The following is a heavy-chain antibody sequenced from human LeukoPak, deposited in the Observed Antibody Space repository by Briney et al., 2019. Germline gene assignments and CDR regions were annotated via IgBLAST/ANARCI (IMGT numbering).Heavy chain of an antibody. Sequence: GSSVKVSCKASGGTFSSYAISWVRQAPGQGLEWMGGIIPIFGTANYAQKFQGRVTITADESTSTAYMELSSLRSEDTAVYYCARHRPFGAVIFGSYYYYGMDVWGQGTTVTVSS. CDR2: IIPIFGTA. J-gene: IGHJ6*02. D-gene: IGHD3-3*01. CDR3: ARHRPFGAVIFGSYYYYGMDV. CDR1: GGTFSSYA. V-gene: IGHV1-69*01.